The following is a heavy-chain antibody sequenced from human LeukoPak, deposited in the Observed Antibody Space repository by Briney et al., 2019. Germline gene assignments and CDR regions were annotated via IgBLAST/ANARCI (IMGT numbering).Heavy chain of an antibody. CDR2: IYHSGST. CDR1: GGSISSYY. Sequence: SETLSLTCTVSGGSISSYYWSWIRQPPGKGLEWIGGIYHSGSTNYNPSLKSRVTTSVDKSKNQFSLKLSSVTAADTAVFYCARRRYNYGFDSWGQGTLVTVSS. CDR3: ARRRYNYGFDS. D-gene: IGHD5-18*01. V-gene: IGHV4-59*12. J-gene: IGHJ4*02.